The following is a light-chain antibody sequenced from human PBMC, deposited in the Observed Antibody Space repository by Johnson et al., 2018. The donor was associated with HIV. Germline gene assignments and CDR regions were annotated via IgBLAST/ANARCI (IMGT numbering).Light chain of an antibody. CDR2: ENN. CDR3: ATWDRSLTIVGV. V-gene: IGLV1-51*02. J-gene: IGLJ1*01. CDR1: SSNIGNKD. Sequence: QSVLTQPPSVSAAPGQKVTVSCSGSSSNIGNKDVSWYQQLPGAAPKLLIYENNKRPSGIPDRFSGSKSGTSATLGITGLQTGDEADYFCATWDRSLTIVGVFGTGTKVTVL.